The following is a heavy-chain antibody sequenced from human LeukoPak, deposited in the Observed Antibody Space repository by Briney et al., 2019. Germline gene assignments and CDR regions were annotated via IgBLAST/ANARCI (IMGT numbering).Heavy chain of an antibody. D-gene: IGHD3-10*01. V-gene: IGHV3-21*01. CDR1: GFTFSSYS. CDR2: ISSSSSYI. J-gene: IGHJ4*02. CDR3: ARIRFGELLSTDY. Sequence: GGSLRLSCAASGFTFSSYSMNWVRQAPGKGLEWVSSISSSSSYIYYADSVKGRFTISRGNAKNSLYLQMNSLRAEDTAVYYCARIRFGELLSTDYWGQGTLVTVSS.